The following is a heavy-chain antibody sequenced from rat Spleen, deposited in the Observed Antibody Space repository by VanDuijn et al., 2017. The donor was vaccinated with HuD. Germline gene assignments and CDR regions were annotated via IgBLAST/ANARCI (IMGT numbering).Heavy chain of an antibody. D-gene: IGHD4-2*01. CDR1: GFSLTTFS. CDR2: IWTYGGT. J-gene: IGHJ2*01. Sequence: QVQLKESGPGLVQPSQTLSLTCPVSGFSLTTFSVHWVRQTTGKGLDGLGIIWTYGGTDYNSTLSSRLSISRDTSKNQVFLKVNSLQTDDIATYYCARDTQITGAHFFDYWGQGVMVTVSS. CDR3: ARDTQITGAHFFDY. V-gene: IGHV2-30*01.